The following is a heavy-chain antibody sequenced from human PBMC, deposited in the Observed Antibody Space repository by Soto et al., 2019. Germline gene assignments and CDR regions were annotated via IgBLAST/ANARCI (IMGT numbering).Heavy chain of an antibody. Sequence: ASVKVSCKASGGTFSSYTISWVRQAPGQGLEWMGRIIPILGIANYAQKFKGRVTITADKSTSTAYMELSSLRSEDTAVYYCARGPNVVAARGIYYFDYWGQGTLVTVSS. CDR1: GGTFSSYT. CDR3: ARGPNVVAARGIYYFDY. J-gene: IGHJ4*02. CDR2: IIPILGIA. V-gene: IGHV1-69*02. D-gene: IGHD6-6*01.